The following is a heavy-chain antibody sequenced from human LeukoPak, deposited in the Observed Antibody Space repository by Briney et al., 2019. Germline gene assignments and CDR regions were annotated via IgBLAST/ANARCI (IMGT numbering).Heavy chain of an antibody. CDR3: ARERLAMVRGVIPKEAWGWFDP. CDR2: ISAYNGNA. J-gene: IGHJ5*02. D-gene: IGHD3-10*01. Sequence: ASVKVSCKASGYTFTSYGISWVRQAPGQGLEWMGWISAYNGNANYAQKLQSRVTMTTDTSTSTAYMELRSLRSDDTAVYYCARERLAMVRGVIPKEAWGWFDPWGQGTLVTVSS. CDR1: GYTFTSYG. V-gene: IGHV1-18*01.